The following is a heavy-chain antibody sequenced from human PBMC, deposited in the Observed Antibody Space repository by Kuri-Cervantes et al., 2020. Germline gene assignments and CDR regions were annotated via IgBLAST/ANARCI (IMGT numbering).Heavy chain of an antibody. Sequence: GESLKISCAASGFTVSSNYMSWVRQAPGKGLEWVAVISYDGSNKYYADSVKGRFTISRDNSKNTLYLQMNSLRAEDTAVYYCARAKGYYVGIGYFDYWGQGTLVTVSS. D-gene: IGHD1-26*01. CDR1: GFTVSSNY. CDR3: ARAKGYYVGIGYFDY. V-gene: IGHV3-30-3*01. CDR2: ISYDGSNK. J-gene: IGHJ4*02.